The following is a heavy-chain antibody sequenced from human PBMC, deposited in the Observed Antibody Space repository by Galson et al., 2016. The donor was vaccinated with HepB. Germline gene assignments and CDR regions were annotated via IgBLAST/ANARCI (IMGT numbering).Heavy chain of an antibody. J-gene: IGHJ4*02. Sequence: LRLSCATSGFNFNDAWLSWVRQGPGKGLEWVGRIKSKSSGGTADYGAPVKGRFTILRDDSKKTLYLQMNSLETGDTGTYYCTTGVTGGEASWGQGTPVTVSS. CDR3: TTGVTGGEAS. CDR2: IKSKSSGGTA. V-gene: IGHV3-15*01. CDR1: GFNFNDAW. D-gene: IGHD1-20*01.